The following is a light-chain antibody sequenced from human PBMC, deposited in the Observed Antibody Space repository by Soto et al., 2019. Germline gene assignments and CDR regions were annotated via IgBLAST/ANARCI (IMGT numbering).Light chain of an antibody. CDR3: QSYDSGLSTYV. V-gene: IGLV1-40*01. Sequence: QSVLTQPPSVSGATGERVTISCTGGSDNIGTGYDVHWYQQVPGTAPKLLIYGNNNRPSGIPDRFSGSKSDTSASLAIAGLQAEDEADYYCQSYDSGLSTYVFGTGTKVTVL. J-gene: IGLJ1*01. CDR2: GNN. CDR1: SDNIGTGYD.